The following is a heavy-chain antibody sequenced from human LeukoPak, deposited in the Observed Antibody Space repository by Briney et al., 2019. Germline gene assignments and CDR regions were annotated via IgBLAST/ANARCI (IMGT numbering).Heavy chain of an antibody. CDR3: TSVPVG. V-gene: IGHV3-15*01. CDR2: IKPMTEGGTT. D-gene: IGHD1-26*01. CDR1: EFTFRSAR. Sequence: AGGSLRLSCAASEFTFRSARMNWVRQAPGKGLEWVGHIKPMTEGGTTDYAAPVKGRFTISRDDSKNTLDLQMNSLKTEDTAVYYCTSVPVGWGQGTLVTVSA. J-gene: IGHJ4*02.